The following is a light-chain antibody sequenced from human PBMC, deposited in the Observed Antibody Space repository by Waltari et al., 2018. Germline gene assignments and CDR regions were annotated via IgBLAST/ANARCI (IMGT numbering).Light chain of an antibody. CDR3: QQYYSTPFT. Sequence: DIQMTQSPSTLSASVGDTVTITCRASQTMSNWLAWYQQKPGKAPKVLIYKASNLQSGVPSRFSGSVSGTEFTLTISSLQAEDVAVYYCQQYYSTPFTFGGGTKVEIK. J-gene: IGKJ4*01. CDR2: KAS. CDR1: QTMSNW. V-gene: IGKV1-5*03.